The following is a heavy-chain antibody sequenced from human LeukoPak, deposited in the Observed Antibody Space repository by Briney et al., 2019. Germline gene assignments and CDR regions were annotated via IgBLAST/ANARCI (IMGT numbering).Heavy chain of an antibody. V-gene: IGHV3-7*01. CDR1: GFTFSSYW. CDR2: IKQDGSEK. J-gene: IGHJ5*02. Sequence: PGGSLRLSCAASGFTFSSYWMSWVRQAPGKGLEWVANIKQDGSEKYYVDSVKGRFTISRDNAKNSLYLQMNSLRAEDMAVYYCARDQRTYYDFWSGYYEYNWFDPWGQGTLVTVSS. D-gene: IGHD3-3*01. CDR3: ARDQRTYYDFWSGYYEYNWFDP.